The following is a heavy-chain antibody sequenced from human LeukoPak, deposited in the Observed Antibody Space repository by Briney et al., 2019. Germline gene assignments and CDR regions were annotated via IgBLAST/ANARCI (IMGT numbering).Heavy chain of an antibody. D-gene: IGHD1-7*01. J-gene: IGHJ4*02. Sequence: SETLSLTCAVSGGSISSSNWWSWVRPPPGKGLEWIGEIYHSGSTNYNPSLKSRVTISVDKSKNQFSLKLSSVTAADTAVYYCARAGNWDSTTPQDYFDYWGQGTLVTVSS. V-gene: IGHV4-4*02. CDR1: GGSISSSNW. CDR3: ARAGNWDSTTPQDYFDY. CDR2: IYHSGST.